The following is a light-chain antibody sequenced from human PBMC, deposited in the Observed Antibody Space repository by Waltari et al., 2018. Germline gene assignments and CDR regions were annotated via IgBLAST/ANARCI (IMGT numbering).Light chain of an antibody. Sequence: DIQMTQSPSSVSASVGNRVTITCRASQGIGTWLVWYQQKPGKAPRLLIYTASGLRDGVPSRFSGSGSGTDFTLTINSLQPEDFAIYYCQQSHSFPWTFGQGTRVDIK. CDR3: QQSHSFPWT. V-gene: IGKV1-12*01. CDR2: TAS. J-gene: IGKJ1*01. CDR1: QGIGTW.